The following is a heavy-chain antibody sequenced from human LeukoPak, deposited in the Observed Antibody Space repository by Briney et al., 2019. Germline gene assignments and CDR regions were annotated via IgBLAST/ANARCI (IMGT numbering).Heavy chain of an antibody. Sequence: GGSLRLSCAASGFTFNSFFFNWVRLTPGRELEWVACISQDGSETFYMSSVRGRFTSSRDNTKNSLYLQMNSLRAEDTAVYFCVRDLGHSRHYFEYWGQGALVTVSS. CDR1: GFTFNSFF. CDR3: VRDLGHSRHYFEY. V-gene: IGHV3-7*01. CDR2: ISQDGSET. J-gene: IGHJ4*02. D-gene: IGHD7-27*01.